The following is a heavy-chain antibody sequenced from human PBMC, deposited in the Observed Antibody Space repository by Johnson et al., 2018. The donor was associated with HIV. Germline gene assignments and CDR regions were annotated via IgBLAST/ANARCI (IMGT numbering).Heavy chain of an antibody. Sequence: VQLVESGGGLVQPGGSLRLSCAASGFTVSSNYMSWVRQAPGKGLEWVSVIYSGGSTYYADSVKGRFTISRDNSKNTLYLQMNSLRAEDTAVYYCAKEDEWLRLGSAFDIWGQGTMVTVSS. CDR2: IYSGGST. J-gene: IGHJ3*02. D-gene: IGHD5-12*01. CDR3: AKEDEWLRLGSAFDI. V-gene: IGHV3-66*01. CDR1: GFTVSSNY.